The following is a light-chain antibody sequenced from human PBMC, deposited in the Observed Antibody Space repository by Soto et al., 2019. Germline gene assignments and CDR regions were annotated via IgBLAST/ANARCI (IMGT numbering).Light chain of an antibody. V-gene: IGLV2-11*01. CDR2: DVS. CDR3: CSFAGTYTFV. CDR1: SSDVGSYNY. Sequence: QSALTQPRSVSGSPGQSVTISCTGTSSDVGSYNYVSWYQQHPGKAPTVMIFDVSKRPSGVPDRFSGSRSGNTASLTISGLQAEDEADYYCCSFAGTYTFVFGTGTQLTVL. J-gene: IGLJ1*01.